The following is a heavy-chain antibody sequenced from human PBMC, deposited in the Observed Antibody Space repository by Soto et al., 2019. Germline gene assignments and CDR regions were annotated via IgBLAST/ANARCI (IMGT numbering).Heavy chain of an antibody. V-gene: IGHV1-69*01. J-gene: IGHJ4*02. CDR2: IIPIFGTA. CDR3: ARDIHADLLFDY. D-gene: IGHD2-2*02. Sequence: QVQLVQSGAEVKKPGSSVKVSCKASGGTFSSYAISWVRQAPGQGLEWMGGIIPIFGTANYAHKFQGRVRITADESTSTAYMELRSLRSEDTAVYYCARDIHADLLFDYWGQGTLFTVSS. CDR1: GGTFSSYA.